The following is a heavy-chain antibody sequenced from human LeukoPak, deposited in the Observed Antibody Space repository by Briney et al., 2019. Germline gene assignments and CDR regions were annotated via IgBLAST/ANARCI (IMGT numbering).Heavy chain of an antibody. CDR1: GFTFSSYA. D-gene: IGHD2-15*01. V-gene: IGHV3-64*01. CDR2: ISSNGGST. CDR3: ARDPRRYCSGGSCLDYYFDY. Sequence: PGGSLRLSCAASGFTFSSYAMHWVRQAPGKGLEYVSAISSNGGSTYYANSVKGRFTISRDNSKNTLYLQMGSLRAEDMAVYYCARDPRRYCSGGSCLDYYFDYWGQGTLVTVSS. J-gene: IGHJ4*02.